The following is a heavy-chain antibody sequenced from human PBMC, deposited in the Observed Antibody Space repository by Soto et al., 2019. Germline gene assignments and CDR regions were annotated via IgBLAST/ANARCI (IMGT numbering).Heavy chain of an antibody. J-gene: IGHJ4*02. Sequence: ASVKVSCKASGYTYSSYAMHWVRQAPGQRLEWMGWINAGYGNTKSSQKFQDRVTLYLDTYARTAYMELTNLRSEDTAVYYCVRDTGDGYFDFWGQGTLVTVSS. CDR1: GYTYSSYA. CDR2: INAGYGNT. D-gene: IGHD7-27*01. V-gene: IGHV1-3*01. CDR3: VRDTGDGYFDF.